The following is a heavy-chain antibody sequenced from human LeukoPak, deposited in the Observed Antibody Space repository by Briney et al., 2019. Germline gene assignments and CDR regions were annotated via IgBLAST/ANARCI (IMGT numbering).Heavy chain of an antibody. CDR1: GFTFSSYA. CDR3: AKRDSSGSYPYYFDY. Sequence: GGSLRLSCAASGFTFSSYAMSWVRQAPGKGLEWVSAIGGSDGSTYYADSVKGRFTISRDNSKDTLYLQMNSLRVEDTATYYCAKRDSSGSYPYYFDYWGQGTLVTVSS. CDR2: IGGSDGST. V-gene: IGHV3-23*01. J-gene: IGHJ4*02. D-gene: IGHD3-22*01.